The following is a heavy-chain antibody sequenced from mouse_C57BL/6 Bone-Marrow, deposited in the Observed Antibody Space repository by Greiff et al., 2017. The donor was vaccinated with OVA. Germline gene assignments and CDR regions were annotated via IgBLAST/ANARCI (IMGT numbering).Heavy chain of an antibody. J-gene: IGHJ4*01. Sequence: EAGGGLVQPKGSLKLSCAASGFTFNTYAMHWVRQAPGKGLEWVACIRSKSSNYATYYADSVKDRFTISRDDSQSMLYLQMNNLKTEDTAMYYCVREDYGSSSYAMDYWGQGTSVTVSS. CDR2: IRSKSSNYAT. V-gene: IGHV10-3*01. D-gene: IGHD1-1*01. CDR1: GFTFNTYA. CDR3: VREDYGSSSYAMDY.